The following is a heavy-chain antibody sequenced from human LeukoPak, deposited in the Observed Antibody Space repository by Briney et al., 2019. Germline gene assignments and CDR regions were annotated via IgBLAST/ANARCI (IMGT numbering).Heavy chain of an antibody. V-gene: IGHV4-59*11. D-gene: IGHD6-19*01. CDR3: RYSSGWYQVDY. Sequence: PSETLSLTCTVSGGSISSPYWSWIRQPPGKGLEWMGDISYGGSTDYNPSLKSRVTISVDMSNTQFSLELRSVTAADTAVYYCRYSSGWYQVDYWGQGTLVTVSS. CDR2: ISYGGST. CDR1: GGSISSPY. J-gene: IGHJ4*02.